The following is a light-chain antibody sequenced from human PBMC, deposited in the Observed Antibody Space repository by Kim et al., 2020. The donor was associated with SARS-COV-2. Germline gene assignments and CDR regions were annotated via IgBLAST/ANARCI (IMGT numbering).Light chain of an antibody. J-gene: IGKJ1*01. CDR3: QQYVT. CDR1: QSVSSSY. CDR2: GAS. Sequence: EIVLTQSPGTLSLSPGERATLSCRASQSVSSSYLAWYQQKPGQAPRLLIYGASSRATGIPDRFSGSGSGTDFTLTISRLDPEDFAVYYCQQYVTFGQGTKVDIK. V-gene: IGKV3-20*01.